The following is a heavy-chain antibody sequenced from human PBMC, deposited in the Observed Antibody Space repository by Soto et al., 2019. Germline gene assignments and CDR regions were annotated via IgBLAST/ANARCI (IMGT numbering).Heavy chain of an antibody. D-gene: IGHD6-19*01. J-gene: IGHJ6*03. CDR3: AKDYSSDTYYYYMDV. Sequence: GGSLRLSCAASGFTFDDYAMHWVRQAPGKGLEWVSGISWNSGSIGYADSVKGRFTISRDNAKNSLYLQMNSLRAEDTALYYCAKDYSSDTYYYYMDVWGKGTTVTVSS. CDR2: ISWNSGSI. V-gene: IGHV3-9*01. CDR1: GFTFDDYA.